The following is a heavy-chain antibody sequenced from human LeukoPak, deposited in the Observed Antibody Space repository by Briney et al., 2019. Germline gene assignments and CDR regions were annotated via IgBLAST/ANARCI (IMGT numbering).Heavy chain of an antibody. CDR2: INPNSGGT. D-gene: IGHD1-26*01. CDR3: ARGMEPYYYMDV. CDR1: GYTFTGYY. Sequence: ASVKVSCKASGYTFTGYYMHWMRPAPGQGLEWMGWINPNSGGTNYAQKFQGRVTMTRDTSIRTAYMELSRLRSDDTAVYYCARGMEPYYYMDVWGKGTTVTVSS. J-gene: IGHJ6*03. V-gene: IGHV1-2*02.